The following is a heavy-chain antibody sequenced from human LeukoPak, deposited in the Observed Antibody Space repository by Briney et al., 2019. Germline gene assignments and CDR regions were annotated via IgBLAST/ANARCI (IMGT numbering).Heavy chain of an antibody. Sequence: GASVKVSCKASGYTFTSYDINWVRQATGQGLEWMGWMNPNSGNTGYAQKFQGRVTITRNTSISTAYMELSSLRSEDTAVYYCARGQARVYSSSFDYWGQGTLVTVSS. CDR2: MNPNSGNT. V-gene: IGHV1-8*03. CDR3: ARGQARVYSSSFDY. D-gene: IGHD6-6*01. CDR1: GYTFTSYD. J-gene: IGHJ4*02.